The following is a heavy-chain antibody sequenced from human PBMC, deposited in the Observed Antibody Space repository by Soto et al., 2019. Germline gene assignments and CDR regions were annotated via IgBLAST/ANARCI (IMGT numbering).Heavy chain of an antibody. D-gene: IGHD1-7*01. Sequence: QVQLVESGGGVVQPGRSLRLSCAASGFTFSSYGMHWVRQAPGKGLEWVAVISYDGSNKYYADSVKGRFTISRDNSKNTLYLQMNSLRAEDTAVYYCAKDPYNWNYVASYYYGMDVWGQGTTVTVSS. J-gene: IGHJ6*02. V-gene: IGHV3-30*18. CDR3: AKDPYNWNYVASYYYGMDV. CDR1: GFTFSSYG. CDR2: ISYDGSNK.